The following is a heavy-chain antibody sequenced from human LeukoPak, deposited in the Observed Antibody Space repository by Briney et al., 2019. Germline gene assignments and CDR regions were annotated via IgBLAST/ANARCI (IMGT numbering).Heavy chain of an antibody. V-gene: IGHV3-66*01. CDR1: GFTFSNYW. Sequence: PGGSLRLSCEGSGFTFSNYWMSWVRQARGKGLEWVSVIYSGGSTYYADSVKGRFTISRDNSKNTLYLQMNSLRAEDTAVYYCARDPSYGGKTRFDYWGQGTLVTVSS. CDR3: ARDPSYGGKTRFDY. CDR2: IYSGGST. J-gene: IGHJ4*02. D-gene: IGHD4-23*01.